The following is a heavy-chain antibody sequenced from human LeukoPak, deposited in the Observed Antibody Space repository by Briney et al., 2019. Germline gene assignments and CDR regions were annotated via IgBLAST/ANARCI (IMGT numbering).Heavy chain of an antibody. CDR3: ASLKSSENWFDP. CDR1: GYTFTSYY. V-gene: IGHV1-46*01. J-gene: IGHJ5*02. D-gene: IGHD6-6*01. Sequence: ASVKVSCTASGYTFTSYYMHWVRQAPGQGVEWMGIINPSGGSTSYAQKFQGRVTMTRDTSTSTVYMELSSLRAEDTAVYYCASLKSSENWFDPWGQGTLVTVSS. CDR2: INPSGGST.